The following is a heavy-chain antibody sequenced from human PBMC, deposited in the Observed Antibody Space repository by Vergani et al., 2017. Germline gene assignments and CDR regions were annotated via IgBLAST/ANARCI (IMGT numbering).Heavy chain of an antibody. Sequence: QVQLQQWGAGLLKPSETLSLTCAVYGGSFSGYYWSWIRQPPGKGLEWIGEINHSGSTYYNPSLKSRVTISVDTSKNQFSLKLSSVTAADTAVYYCARQTMVRGVYPYFDYWGQGTLVTVSS. CDR3: ARQTMVRGVYPYFDY. CDR2: INHSGST. J-gene: IGHJ4*02. CDR1: GGSFSGYY. V-gene: IGHV4-34*01. D-gene: IGHD3-10*01.